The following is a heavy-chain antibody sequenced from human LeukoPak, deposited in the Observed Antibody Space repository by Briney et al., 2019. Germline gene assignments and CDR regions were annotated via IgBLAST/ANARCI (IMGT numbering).Heavy chain of an antibody. CDR3: AREDGIVVGATYYFDY. J-gene: IGHJ4*02. CDR1: GGTFSSYA. V-gene: IGHV1-69*04. CDR2: IIPILGIA. D-gene: IGHD1-26*01. Sequence: SVKVSCKASGGTFSSYAISWVRQAPGQGLEWMGRIIPILGIANYAQEFQGRVTITADKSTSTAYMELSSLRSEDTAVYYCAREDGIVVGATYYFDYWGQGTLVTVSS.